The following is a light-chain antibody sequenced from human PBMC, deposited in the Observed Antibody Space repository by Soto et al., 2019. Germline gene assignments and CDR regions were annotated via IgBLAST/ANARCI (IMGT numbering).Light chain of an antibody. V-gene: IGKV1-5*01. Sequence: DIQMTQSPSTLSASVGDRVTITCRASQSVSNWLAWYQQKPGKAPNLLIYDASSLESGVQSRFSGSGSGTEFTLTIRSLQPDDFATYYCQQLNSYPLTFGGGTKVDIK. CDR2: DAS. CDR1: QSVSNW. CDR3: QQLNSYPLT. J-gene: IGKJ4*01.